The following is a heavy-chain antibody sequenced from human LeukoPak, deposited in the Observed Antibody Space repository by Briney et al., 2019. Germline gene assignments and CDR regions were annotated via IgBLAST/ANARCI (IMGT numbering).Heavy chain of an antibody. J-gene: IGHJ4*02. CDR3: ARDPKTYGSGSYPGGIDH. Sequence: GGSLRLSCAASGFTFSSHSMNWVRQAPGKGLEWVSYISSSSSTIYYADSVKGRFTISRDNAKNSLYLQMNSLRDEDTAVYYRARDPKTYGSGSYPGGIDHWGQGTLVTVSS. V-gene: IGHV3-48*02. CDR1: GFTFSSHS. D-gene: IGHD3-10*01. CDR2: ISSSSSTI.